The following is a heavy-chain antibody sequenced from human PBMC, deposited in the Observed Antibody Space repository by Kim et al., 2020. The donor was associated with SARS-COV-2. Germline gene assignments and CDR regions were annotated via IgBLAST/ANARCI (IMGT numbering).Heavy chain of an antibody. CDR2: GST. J-gene: IGHJ4*02. CDR3: AKDRQWLNS. D-gene: IGHD6-19*01. V-gene: IGHV3-23*01. Sequence: GSTYYADSVKGRFTIARDNSKNTLYRQMNSLRAEDTAVYYCAKDRQWLNSWGQGTVVTVS.